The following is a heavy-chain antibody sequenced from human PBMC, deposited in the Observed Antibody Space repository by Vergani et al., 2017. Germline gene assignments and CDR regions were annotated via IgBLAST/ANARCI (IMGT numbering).Heavy chain of an antibody. J-gene: IGHJ6*03. Sequence: QVQLQQWGAGLLKPSETLSLTCAVYGGSFSGYYWSWIRQPPGKGLEWIGEINHSGSTNYNPSLKSRVTITVDTSKNQFSLKLSSVTAADTAVYYCARSMFGVVIIGNYYYMDVWGKGTTVTVSS. CDR2: INHSGST. V-gene: IGHV4-34*01. D-gene: IGHD3-3*01. CDR3: ARSMFGVVIIGNYYYMDV. CDR1: GGSFSGYY.